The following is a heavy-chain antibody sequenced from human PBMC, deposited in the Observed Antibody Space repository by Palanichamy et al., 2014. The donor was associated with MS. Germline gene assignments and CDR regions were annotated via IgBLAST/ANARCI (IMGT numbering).Heavy chain of an antibody. J-gene: IGHJ4*02. CDR2: ISEDGSQK. V-gene: IGHV3-7*03. CDR1: IHLQYM. CDR3: ARYFDLRSYPTQRCDY. Sequence: EVQLVDSGGGLVQPGGVPETLLCSLWIHLQYMMTWVRQAPGTGLEWVATISEDGSQKYYLDSVKGRFTISRDNAKSSLWLQMNSLGAGDTAVYYCARYFDLRSYPTQRCDYWSQGTLVTVSS. D-gene: IGHD3-16*02.